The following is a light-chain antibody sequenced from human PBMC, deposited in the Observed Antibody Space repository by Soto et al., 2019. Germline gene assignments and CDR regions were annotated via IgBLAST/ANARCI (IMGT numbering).Light chain of an antibody. CDR3: QHLNSNPFT. Sequence: IQLTQSPSSLSASVGDRVTITCRASQGISSYLAWYQHKPGKAPNLLIYAASTLQSGVPSRFSGSGSGTDFTLTINSLQPEDFATYYCQHLNSNPFTFGGGTKVEIK. CDR1: QGISSY. V-gene: IGKV1-9*01. CDR2: AAS. J-gene: IGKJ4*01.